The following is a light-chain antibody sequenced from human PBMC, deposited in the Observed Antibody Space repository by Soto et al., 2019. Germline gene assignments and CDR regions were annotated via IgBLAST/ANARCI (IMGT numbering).Light chain of an antibody. CDR1: SSDVGGYNY. CDR2: EVS. CDR3: SSYAGSNNFVA. J-gene: IGLJ2*01. V-gene: IGLV2-8*02. Sequence: QSVLTQPPSASRSPGQSVTISCTGTSSDVGGYNYVSWYQQHPGKAPKLMIYEVSKRPSGVPDRFSGSKSGNTASLTVSGLHAEDEAYYYCSSYAGSNNFVAFGGGTKLTVL.